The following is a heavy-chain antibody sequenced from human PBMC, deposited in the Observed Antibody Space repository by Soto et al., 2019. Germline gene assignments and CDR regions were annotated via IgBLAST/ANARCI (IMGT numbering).Heavy chain of an antibody. CDR1: GFPFDEYA. Sequence: GGSLRLSCAATGFPFDEYAIHWVRQAPGKGLEWVSGINWNSVTMGYADSVKGRFTISRDNAKNSLYLQMNSLRADDTALYYCTTGFCTDGSCPLDSWGQGTLVTVSS. CDR3: TTGFCTDGSCPLDS. D-gene: IGHD2-15*01. V-gene: IGHV3-9*01. CDR2: INWNSVTM. J-gene: IGHJ4*02.